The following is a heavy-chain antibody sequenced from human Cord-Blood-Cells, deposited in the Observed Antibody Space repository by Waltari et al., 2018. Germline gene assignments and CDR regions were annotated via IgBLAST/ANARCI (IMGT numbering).Heavy chain of an antibody. D-gene: IGHD5-12*01. J-gene: IGHJ4*02. CDR1: GFTFSGPV. CDR3: TRSGGYDDY. CDR2: IRSKANSYAT. Sequence: EVQLVASGGGLVQPGGSLKLSCAAPGFTFSGPVMHWVRQASGKGLEWVGRIRSKANSYATAYAASVKGRFTISRDDSKNTAYLQMNSLKTEDTAVYYCTRSGGYDDYWGQGTLVTVSS. V-gene: IGHV3-73*02.